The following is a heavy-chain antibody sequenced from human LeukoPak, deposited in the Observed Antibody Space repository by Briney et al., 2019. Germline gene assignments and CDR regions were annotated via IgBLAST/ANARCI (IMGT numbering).Heavy chain of an antibody. CDR3: AKGGDWEQELAGYYDY. V-gene: IGHV1-8*03. CDR1: GYNSTRYD. J-gene: IGHJ4*02. D-gene: IGHD2-21*01. Sequence: ASVKVSCKASGYNSTRYDLSWVRQAPGQGLEWMGWMNPKSGYSGYAQKFQGRVSITRNTSINTAYLELSRLTSEDTAVYYCAKGGDWEQELAGYYDYWGPGTLVTVSS. CDR2: MNPKSGYS.